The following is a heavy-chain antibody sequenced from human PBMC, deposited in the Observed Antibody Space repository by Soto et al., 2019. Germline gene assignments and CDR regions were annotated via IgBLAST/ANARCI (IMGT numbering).Heavy chain of an antibody. Sequence: QVQLVQSGAEVKKPGSSVKVSCKASGGTFSSYTISWVRQAPGQGLEWMGRIIPILGIANYAQKFQGRVTITADKSTSTAYMELSSLRSEDTAVYYCAREAIISWYFDYWGQGTLVTVSS. V-gene: IGHV1-69*08. CDR2: IIPILGIA. CDR1: GGTFSSYT. D-gene: IGHD6-13*01. J-gene: IGHJ4*02. CDR3: AREAIISWYFDY.